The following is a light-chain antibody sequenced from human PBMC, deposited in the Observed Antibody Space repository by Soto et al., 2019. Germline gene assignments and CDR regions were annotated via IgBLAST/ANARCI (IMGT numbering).Light chain of an antibody. CDR3: QQSYTTPRT. CDR1: QSIVTY. V-gene: IGKV1-39*01. Sequence: DIKMTQSPPSLSASLGDRVTITCRASQSIVTYLNWYLQKPGKAPKLPIYAASNLQSGVPSRFSGSGSGTDFTLTITSLQPEDFATYYCQQSYTTPRTFGQGTKVDI. J-gene: IGKJ1*01. CDR2: AAS.